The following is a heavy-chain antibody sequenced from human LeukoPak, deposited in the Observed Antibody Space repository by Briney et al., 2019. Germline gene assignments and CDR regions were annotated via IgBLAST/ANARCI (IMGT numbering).Heavy chain of an antibody. J-gene: IGHJ4*02. CDR3: AKDPNWEGGY. CDR2: INYLGHFT. V-gene: IGHV3-23*01. D-gene: IGHD1-1*01. Sequence: PGGSLRLSCAAPGFSFGDSDMNWFRQAPGEGPQWVANINYLGHFTSYANSVKGRFTIARDNSKNMLFLQMDGLRVEDTALYYCAKDPNWEGGYWGQGILVTVSS. CDR1: GFSFGDSD.